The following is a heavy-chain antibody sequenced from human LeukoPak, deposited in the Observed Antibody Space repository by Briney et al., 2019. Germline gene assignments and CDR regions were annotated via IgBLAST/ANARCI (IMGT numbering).Heavy chain of an antibody. V-gene: IGHV3-64D*06. CDR2: IGRNGRST. CDR3: ARATLYSSGYGLDY. CDR1: GFTFSSYA. D-gene: IGHD3-22*01. J-gene: IGHJ4*02. Sequence: GGSLRLSCSASGFTFSSYAMHWVRLAPGKGLEYVSAIGRNGRSTFYADSVRGRFTISRDNSRNTLYLQMSSLRAEDTAVYYCARATLYSSGYGLDYWGQGTLVTVSS.